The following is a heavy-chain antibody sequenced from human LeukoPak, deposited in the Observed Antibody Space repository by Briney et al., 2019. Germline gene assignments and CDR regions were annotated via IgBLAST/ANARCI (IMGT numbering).Heavy chain of an antibody. D-gene: IGHD5-12*01. CDR3: ARGVDIVATYDY. Sequence: SETLSLTCTVSGGSISSYYWSWIRQPPGKGLEWIGYIYYSGSTNYNPSLKSRVTISVDTSKNQFSLKLSSVTAADPAVYYCARGVDIVATYDYWGQGTLVTVSS. CDR2: IYYSGST. J-gene: IGHJ4*02. CDR1: GGSISSYY. V-gene: IGHV4-59*01.